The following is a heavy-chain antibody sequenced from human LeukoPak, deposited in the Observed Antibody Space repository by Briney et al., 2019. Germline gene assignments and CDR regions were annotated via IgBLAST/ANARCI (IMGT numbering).Heavy chain of an antibody. V-gene: IGHV1-69*06. J-gene: IGHJ5*02. D-gene: IGHD6-13*01. CDR2: IIPIFGTA. CDR3: GRDLSSSWYFSWCDP. Sequence: GASVKVSCKASGGTFTSYAISWVRQAPGQGLEWMGGIIPIFGTANYAQKFQGRVTITADKSTSTAYMALSSLRSEDTAVYYCGRDLSSSWYFSWCDPWGEGTLVTVSS. CDR1: GGTFTSYA.